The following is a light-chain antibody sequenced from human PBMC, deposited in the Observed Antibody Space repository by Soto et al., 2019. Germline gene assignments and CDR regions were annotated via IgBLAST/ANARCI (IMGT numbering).Light chain of an antibody. CDR3: QQYGRSPWT. CDR2: GAS. CDR1: QSVSSNF. J-gene: IGKJ1*01. V-gene: IGKV3-20*01. Sequence: EILLTQSPGTLSLSPGERATLSCRASQSVSSNFVAWYQEKPGQAPRLLIYGASSRATGIPDRFSRSGSGTDCTLPISRLEPEDFAVYYCQQYGRSPWTFGQGTKVDIK.